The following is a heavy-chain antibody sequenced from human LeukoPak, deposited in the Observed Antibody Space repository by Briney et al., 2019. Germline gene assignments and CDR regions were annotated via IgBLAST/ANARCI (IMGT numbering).Heavy chain of an antibody. D-gene: IGHD3-9*01. CDR3: ARGNDILTGYHYDYYYYGMDV. Sequence: ASVKVSCKASGYTFTSYGISWVRQAPGQGLEWMGWISAYNGNTNYAQKLQGRVTITADKSTSTAYMELSSLRSEDTAVYYCARGNDILTGYHYDYYYYGMDVWGQGTTVTVSS. CDR1: GYTFTSYG. V-gene: IGHV1-18*01. CDR2: ISAYNGNT. J-gene: IGHJ6*02.